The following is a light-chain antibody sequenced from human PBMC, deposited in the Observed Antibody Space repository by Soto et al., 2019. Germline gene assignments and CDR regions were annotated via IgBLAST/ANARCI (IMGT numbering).Light chain of an antibody. CDR2: RDH. J-gene: IGLJ2*01. Sequence: LTQPPSASGTPGQRVTISCSGSRYNIGSNTVNWYQQVPGTAPRLLIHRDHQRPSGVPDRFSGSKSGTSASLAISGLQSEDEADYYCAAWDDSLNGYVVFGGGTKVTVL. CDR3: AAWDDSLNGYVV. CDR1: RYNIGSNT. V-gene: IGLV1-44*01.